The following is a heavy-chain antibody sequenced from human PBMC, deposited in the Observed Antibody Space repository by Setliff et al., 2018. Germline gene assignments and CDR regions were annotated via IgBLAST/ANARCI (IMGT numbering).Heavy chain of an antibody. D-gene: IGHD1-26*01. J-gene: IGHJ4*02. CDR1: GGSIVSKSFY. CDR2: FYYNTGAT. V-gene: IGHV4-39*01. CDR3: ARHPDGRIVPFDY. Sequence: PETRSPTCTVSGGSIVSKSFYWGWMRQPPGKGLEWIGSFYYNTGATYYNPSLEGRGTISVDTSKNQFSLKLSSVTAADTAFYYCARHPDGRIVPFDYWGQGILVTVSS.